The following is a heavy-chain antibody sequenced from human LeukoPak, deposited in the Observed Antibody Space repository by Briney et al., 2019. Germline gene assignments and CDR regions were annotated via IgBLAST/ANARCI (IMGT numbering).Heavy chain of an antibody. Sequence: GGSLRLSCAASAFIFSDSAVHWVRQASGKGLEWIGQIRSKANSYATANAASVKGRFSISRDDSKNTAYLQMNSLKSEDTAVYYCTSPAHDFDFWSGYYSYWGQGTLVTVSS. V-gene: IGHV3-73*01. CDR3: TSPAHDFDFWSGYYSY. J-gene: IGHJ4*02. D-gene: IGHD3-3*01. CDR1: AFIFSDSA. CDR2: IRSKANSYAT.